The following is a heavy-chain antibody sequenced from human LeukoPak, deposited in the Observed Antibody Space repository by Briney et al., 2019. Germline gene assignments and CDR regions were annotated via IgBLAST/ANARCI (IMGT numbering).Heavy chain of an antibody. Sequence: XXXPXXGXXXVGRIKSKTDGGTTDYAAPVKGRFTISRDDSKNTLYLQMNSLKTEDTAVYYCRSVGATLPVDYWGQGTLVTVSS. D-gene: IGHD1-26*01. V-gene: IGHV3-15*01. CDR3: RSVGATLPVDY. J-gene: IGHJ4*02. CDR2: IKSKTDGGTT.